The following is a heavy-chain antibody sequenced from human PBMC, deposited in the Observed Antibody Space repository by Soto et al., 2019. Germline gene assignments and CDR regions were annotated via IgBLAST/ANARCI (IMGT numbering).Heavy chain of an antibody. D-gene: IGHD6-13*01. CDR2: ISSSGSTI. J-gene: IGHJ5*02. CDR3: ARDRGSSWYLGWFDP. V-gene: IGHV3-11*01. CDR1: GFTFSDYY. Sequence: GESLKISCAASGFTFSDYYMSWIRQAPGKGLEWVSYISSSGSTIYYADSVKGRFTISRDNAKNSLYLQMNSLRAEDTAVYYCARDRGSSWYLGWFDPWGQGTLITVSS.